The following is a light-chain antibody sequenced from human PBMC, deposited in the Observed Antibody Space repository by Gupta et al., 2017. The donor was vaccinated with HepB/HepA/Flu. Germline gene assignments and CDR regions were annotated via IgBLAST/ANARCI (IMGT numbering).Light chain of an antibody. V-gene: IGLV1-44*01. CDR2: SNN. Sequence: QSVLTQPPSASGTPGQRVTISCSGSSSNIGSNTVNWYQQLPGTAPKLLIYSNNQRPSGVPDRFSGSKSGTSASLAIRGLQSEDEADYYCAAWDDSLNGPNWVFGGGTKLTVL. CDR3: AAWDDSLNGPNWV. J-gene: IGLJ3*02. CDR1: SSNIGSNT.